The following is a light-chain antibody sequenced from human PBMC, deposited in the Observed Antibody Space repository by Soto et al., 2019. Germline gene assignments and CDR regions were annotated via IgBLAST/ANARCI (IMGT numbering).Light chain of an antibody. V-gene: IGKV1-5*03. CDR2: KAS. Sequence: DIQMTQSPSTLSACVGDRVTITCRASQSIDSWLAWHQQKPGKAPKLLISKASTLESGVPSRFSGSGSGTEFTLTISGLQPDDFATYYCQQYNSYRMFGQGTKVHIK. J-gene: IGKJ1*01. CDR3: QQYNSYRM. CDR1: QSIDSW.